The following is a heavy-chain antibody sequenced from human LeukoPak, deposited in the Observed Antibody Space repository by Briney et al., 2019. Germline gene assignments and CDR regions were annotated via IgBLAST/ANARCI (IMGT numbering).Heavy chain of an antibody. V-gene: IGHV3-30*03. CDR3: ARVPYCSGGSCSTVYYYYGMDV. Sequence: GGSLRLSCAASGFTFSYYGLHWVRQGPGKGLEWVAVISYDGSNKYYADSVKGRFTISRDNSKNTLYLQMNSLRAEDTAVYYCARVPYCSGGSCSTVYYYYGMDVWGQGTTVTVSS. CDR2: ISYDGSNK. D-gene: IGHD2-15*01. J-gene: IGHJ6*02. CDR1: GFTFSYYG.